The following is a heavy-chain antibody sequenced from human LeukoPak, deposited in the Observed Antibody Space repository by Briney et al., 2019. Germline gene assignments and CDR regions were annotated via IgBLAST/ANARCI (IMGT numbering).Heavy chain of an antibody. D-gene: IGHD6-13*01. V-gene: IGHV3-30-3*01. Sequence: GGSLRLSCAASGFTFSSYAMHWVRQAPGKGLEWVAVISYDGSNKYYADSVKGRSTISRDNSKNTLYLQMNSLRAEDTAVYYCARVESSSWPVDYWGQGTLVTVSS. CDR3: ARVESSSWPVDY. CDR2: ISYDGSNK. CDR1: GFTFSSYA. J-gene: IGHJ4*02.